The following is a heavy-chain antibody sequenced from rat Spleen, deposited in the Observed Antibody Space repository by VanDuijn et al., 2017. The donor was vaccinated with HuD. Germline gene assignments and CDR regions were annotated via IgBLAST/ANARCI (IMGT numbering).Heavy chain of an antibody. CDR3: ARDAGILRY. J-gene: IGHJ2*01. V-gene: IGHV2-43*01. CDR2: IWTGGST. CDR1: GFSLTRYH. Sequence: QVQLKESGPGLVQPSQTLSLTCTVSGFSLTRYHVSWVRQPPGKGLEWMGLIWTGGSTVYNSLLKSRLTISRDISKSQVFLKMNSRQSEDTATYYCARDAGILRYWGQGVMVTVSS. D-gene: IGHD1-6*01.